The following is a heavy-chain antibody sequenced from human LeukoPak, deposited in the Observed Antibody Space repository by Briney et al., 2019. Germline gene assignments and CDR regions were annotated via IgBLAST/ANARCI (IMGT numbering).Heavy chain of an antibody. J-gene: IGHJ4*02. CDR3: ARDPNLYSGTYDTY. CDR1: GFTFSSYW. V-gene: IGHV3-7*03. Sequence: GGSLRLSCAASGFTFSSYWMSWVRQAPGKGLEWVASIKQDGSQKYYVDSVKGRFTISRDDAKNSLYLQMNSLRAEDTAVYYCARDPNLYSGTYDTYWGQGTLVTVSS. CDR2: IKQDGSQK. D-gene: IGHD1-26*01.